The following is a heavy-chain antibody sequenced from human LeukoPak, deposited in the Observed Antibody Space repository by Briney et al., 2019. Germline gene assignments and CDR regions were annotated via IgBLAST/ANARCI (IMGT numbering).Heavy chain of an antibody. Sequence: PSQTLSLTCTVSGGSISSGGYSWSWIRQHPGKGLEWIGYIYYSGSIYYNPSLKSRVTISVDTSKNQFSLKLSSVTAADTAVYYCARLPAPQAAFDIWGQGTMVTVSS. V-gene: IGHV4-31*03. J-gene: IGHJ3*02. CDR2: IYYSGSI. CDR3: ARLPAPQAAFDI. CDR1: GGSISSGGYS.